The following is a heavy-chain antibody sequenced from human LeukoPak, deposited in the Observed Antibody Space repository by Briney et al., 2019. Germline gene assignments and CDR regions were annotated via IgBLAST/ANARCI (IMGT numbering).Heavy chain of an antibody. D-gene: IGHD3-10*01. J-gene: IGHJ3*02. CDR3: ASWFGENDALDI. Sequence: ASVKVSCKASGYTFTSQYVHWVRQAPGRGLEWMGIINPSGGSTRYARKFQGRVTMTRDTSTSTVYMELKRLRSEDTAVYYCASWFGENDALDIWGQGTMVTVSS. CDR1: GYTFTSQY. V-gene: IGHV1-46*01. CDR2: INPSGGST.